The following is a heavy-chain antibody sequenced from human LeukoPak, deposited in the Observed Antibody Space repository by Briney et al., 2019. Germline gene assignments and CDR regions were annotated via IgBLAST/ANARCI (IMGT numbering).Heavy chain of an antibody. CDR3: ARGWVRYYYYMDV. Sequence: ASVKVSCKASGYTFTGYYMHWVRQAPGQGLEWMGWINPNSGGTNYAEKLQGRVTMTRDTSISTTYMELSRLRSDDTAVYYCARGWVRYYYYMDVWGKGTTVTVSS. CDR2: INPNSGGT. V-gene: IGHV1-2*02. CDR1: GYTFTGYY. D-gene: IGHD3-10*01. J-gene: IGHJ6*03.